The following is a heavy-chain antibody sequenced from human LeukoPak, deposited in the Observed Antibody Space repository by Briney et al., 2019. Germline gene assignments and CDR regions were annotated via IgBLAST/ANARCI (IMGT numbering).Heavy chain of an antibody. Sequence: GGSLRLSCAASGFTFSSYAMSWVRQAPGKGQEWVSAISGSGGSTYYADSVKGRFTISRDNSKNTLYLQMNSLRAEDTAVYYCAKDRRDYYDSTGYLDYWGQGTLVTVSS. V-gene: IGHV3-23*01. CDR1: GFTFSSYA. CDR2: ISGSGGST. CDR3: AKDRRDYYDSTGYLDY. J-gene: IGHJ4*02. D-gene: IGHD3-22*01.